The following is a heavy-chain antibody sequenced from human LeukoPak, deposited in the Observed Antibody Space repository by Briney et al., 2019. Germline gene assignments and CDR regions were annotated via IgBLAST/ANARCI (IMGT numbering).Heavy chain of an antibody. CDR3: AKYNWNVPFDP. D-gene: IGHD1-20*01. V-gene: IGHV1-69*04. Sequence: SVKVSCKASGGTFSSYAISWVRQAPGQGLEWMERIIPILGIANYAQKFQGRVTITADKSTSTAYMELSSLRSEDTAVYYCAKYNWNVPFDPWGQGTLVTVSS. J-gene: IGHJ5*02. CDR2: IIPILGIA. CDR1: GGTFSSYA.